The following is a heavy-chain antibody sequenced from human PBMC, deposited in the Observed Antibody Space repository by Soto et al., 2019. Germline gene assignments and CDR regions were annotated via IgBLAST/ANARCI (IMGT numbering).Heavy chain of an antibody. D-gene: IGHD3-22*01. V-gene: IGHV4-34*01. J-gene: IGHJ4*02. CDR2: INHSGST. CDR1: GGSFSGYY. Sequence: LSLTCAVYGGSFSGYYWSWIRQPPGKGLEWIGEINHSGSTNYNPSLKSRVTISVDTSKNQFSLKLSSVTAADTAVYYCARQAPHYYDSSGYYYGRQVYYFDYWGQGTLVTVSS. CDR3: ARQAPHYYDSSGYYYGRQVYYFDY.